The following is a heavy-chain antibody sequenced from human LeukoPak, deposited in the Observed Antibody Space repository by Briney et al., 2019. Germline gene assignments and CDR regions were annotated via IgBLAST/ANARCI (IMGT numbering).Heavy chain of an antibody. Sequence: PGGSLRLSCAASGFTFSRYWMHWVRQAPGKGLMWVSRISPDGSTTLYADSVKGRFTISRDNAKNTLYLEMNSLRAEDTAVYFCTRSDAFDCWGQGTLVTVSS. CDR2: ISPDGSTT. CDR3: TRSDAFDC. CDR1: GFTFSRYW. V-gene: IGHV3-74*03. J-gene: IGHJ4*02.